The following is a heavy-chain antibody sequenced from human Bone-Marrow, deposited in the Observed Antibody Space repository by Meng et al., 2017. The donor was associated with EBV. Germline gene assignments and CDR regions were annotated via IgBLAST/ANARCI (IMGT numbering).Heavy chain of an antibody. CDR2: LIPMSDAP. Sequence: QVQVVQAGGEGEQPGSSAKVSRKTSGGTFRSDAVTWVRQAPGQGLEWMGGLIPMSDAPHYAQKFQGRVTITADESTSTHYMDLSGLRSEDTAVYYCASESGRGFTPDYWGQGTLVTVSS. J-gene: IGHJ4*02. V-gene: IGHV1-69*01. CDR1: GGTFRSDA. CDR3: ASESGRGFTPDY. D-gene: IGHD3-10*01.